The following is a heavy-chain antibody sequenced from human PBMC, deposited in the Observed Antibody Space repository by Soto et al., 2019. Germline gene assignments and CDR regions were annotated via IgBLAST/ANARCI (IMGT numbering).Heavy chain of an antibody. CDR1: GGTFSSYA. D-gene: IGHD6-13*01. Sequence: QVQLVQSGAEVKKPGSSVKVSCKASGGTFSSYAISWVRQAPGQGLEWMGGIIPIFGTANYAQKFQGRVTITADESTSTAYMEQSSLRSEDTAVYYCARGIAAAGHSAIYYYYGMDVWGQGTRVTVSS. CDR3: ARGIAAAGHSAIYYYYGMDV. V-gene: IGHV1-69*01. CDR2: IIPIFGTA. J-gene: IGHJ6*02.